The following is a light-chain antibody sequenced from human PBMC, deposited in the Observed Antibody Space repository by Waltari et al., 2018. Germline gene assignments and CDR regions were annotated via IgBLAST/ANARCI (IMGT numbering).Light chain of an antibody. CDR1: SSHLGPYRS. V-gene: IGLV2-11*01. CDR2: DVT. J-gene: IGLJ3*02. Sequence: QSALTQPRSVSGSPGQSVTIPCPGTSSHLGPYRSVSWYQHHPGKAPKVMIFDVTRRPSGVPDRFSGSKSGNTASLTISGLQAEDEADYYCCSYAGDAVYMFGGGTKVTVL. CDR3: CSYAGDAVYM.